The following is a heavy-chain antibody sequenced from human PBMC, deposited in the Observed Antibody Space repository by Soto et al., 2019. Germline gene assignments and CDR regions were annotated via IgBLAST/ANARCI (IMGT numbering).Heavy chain of an antibody. Sequence: PSETLSLTCTVSGGSISSGGYYWGWIRQPPGKGLEWIGYIYYSGSTNYNPSLKSRVTISVDTSKNQFSLKLSSVTAADTAVYYCARVGAYDLSYGMDVWGQGTTVTVSS. CDR3: ARVGAYDLSYGMDV. CDR2: IYYSGST. CDR1: GGSISSGGYY. J-gene: IGHJ6*02. V-gene: IGHV4-61*08. D-gene: IGHD3-3*01.